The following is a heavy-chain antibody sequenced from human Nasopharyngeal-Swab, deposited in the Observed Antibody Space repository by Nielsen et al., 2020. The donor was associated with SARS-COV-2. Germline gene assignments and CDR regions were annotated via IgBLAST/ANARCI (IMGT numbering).Heavy chain of an antibody. CDR2: IWYDGSNK. CDR3: ARDVGYCTNGVCYLGDYYMDV. J-gene: IGHJ6*03. Sequence: GGSLRLSCAASGFTFSSYGMHWVRQAPGKGLEWVAVIWYDGSNKYYADSVQGRFTISRDNSKNTLYLQMNSLRAEDTAVYYCARDVGYCTNGVCYLGDYYMDVWGKGTTVTVSS. V-gene: IGHV3-33*01. D-gene: IGHD2-8*01. CDR1: GFTFSSYG.